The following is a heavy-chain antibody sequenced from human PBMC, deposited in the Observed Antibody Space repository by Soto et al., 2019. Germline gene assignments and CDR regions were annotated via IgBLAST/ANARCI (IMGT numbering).Heavy chain of an antibody. J-gene: IGHJ4*02. CDR1: GYTFTTYD. CDR3: ASGNAWEVLLAY. D-gene: IGHD1-26*01. V-gene: IGHV1-8*01. CDR2: MNPYSGNT. Sequence: GPSVKVSCKASGYTFTTYDISWVRQATGQGLEWMGWMNPYSGNTGYAQKFQGRVTVTRNTSISTVYMELSSVTAADTAVYYCASGNAWEVLLAYWGQGTLVTVSS.